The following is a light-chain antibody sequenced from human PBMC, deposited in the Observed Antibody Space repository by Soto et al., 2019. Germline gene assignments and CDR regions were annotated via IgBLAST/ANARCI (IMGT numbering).Light chain of an antibody. V-gene: IGKV3-15*01. Sequence: EIVMTQSPATLSVSRGERATLSCRASQSVSSNLAWYQQKPGQAPRLLIYGASTRATGIPARFSGSGSGTEFTLTISSLQSEDFAVYYCQQYNNWLTWTFGQGTKVEIK. CDR2: GAS. J-gene: IGKJ1*01. CDR1: QSVSSN. CDR3: QQYNNWLTWT.